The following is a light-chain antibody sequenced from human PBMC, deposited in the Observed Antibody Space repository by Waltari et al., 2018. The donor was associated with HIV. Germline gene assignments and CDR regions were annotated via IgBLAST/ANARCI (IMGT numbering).Light chain of an antibody. CDR3: GTWDSSLGGWV. V-gene: IGLV1-51*01. CDR2: ANT. Sequence: QSVLTQPPSVSAAPGQKVTISCSGSSSNIWRNYVSWYQQLPGAAPKLLIYANTGRPSGIPDRCSGSKAGTSATLGITGLQTGDEADYYCGTWDSSLGGWVFGGGTKLAVL. J-gene: IGLJ3*02. CDR1: SSNIWRNY.